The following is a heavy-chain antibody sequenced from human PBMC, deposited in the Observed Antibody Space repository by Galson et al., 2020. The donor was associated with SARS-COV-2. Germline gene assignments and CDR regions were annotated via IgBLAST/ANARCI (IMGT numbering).Heavy chain of an antibody. V-gene: IGHV3-11*01. CDR2: ISSSGTTI. CDR1: GFTFSDYY. J-gene: IGHJ4*02. Sequence: GGSLRLSCAASGFTFSDYYMSWIRQAPGKGLEWVSYISSSGTTIYYADSVKGRFTISRVNAKNSLYLQMNSLRAEDTAVYYCARDPITTVTRVFDYWGQGTLVTVSS. CDR3: ARDPITTVTRVFDY. D-gene: IGHD4-17*01.